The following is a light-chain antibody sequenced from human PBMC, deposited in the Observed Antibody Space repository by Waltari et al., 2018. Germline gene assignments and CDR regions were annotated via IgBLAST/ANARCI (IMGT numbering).Light chain of an antibody. CDR3: QSYDSSLMHV. Sequence: QSVLTQPPSVSGAPGQRVTVSCTGSSSNIGADYGLLWYQQLPGSAPKLLISGNGNRPSGVPARFSGSSFGTSASLTITGLQAEDEADYYCQSYDSSLMHVFGTGTKVTVL. CDR1: SSNIGADYG. V-gene: IGLV1-40*01. CDR2: GNG. J-gene: IGLJ1*01.